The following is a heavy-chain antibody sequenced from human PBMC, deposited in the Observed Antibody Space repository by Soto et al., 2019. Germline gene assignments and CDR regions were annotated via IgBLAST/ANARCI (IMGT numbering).Heavy chain of an antibody. CDR2: ISWNSGSI. CDR3: AKDINEQLPDPDV. V-gene: IGHV3-9*01. J-gene: IGHJ6*04. CDR1: GFTFDDYA. D-gene: IGHD6-13*01. Sequence: GGSLRLSCAASGFTFDDYAMHWVRQAPGKGLEWVQGISWNSGSIGYADSVKGRFTISRDNAKNSLYLQMNSLRAEDTALYYCAKDINEQLPDPDVWGKGTTVTVSS.